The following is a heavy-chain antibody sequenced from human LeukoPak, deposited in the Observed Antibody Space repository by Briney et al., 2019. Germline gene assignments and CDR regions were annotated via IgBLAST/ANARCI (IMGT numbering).Heavy chain of an antibody. J-gene: IGHJ4*02. CDR2: FDPEDGET. Sequence: ASVKVSCKVSGYTLTELSMHWVRQAPGEGLEWMGGFDPEDGETIYAQKFQGRVTMTEDTSTDTAYMELSSLRSEDTAVYYCATLVAAAGGFDYWGQGTLVTVSS. CDR1: GYTLTELS. D-gene: IGHD6-13*01. V-gene: IGHV1-24*01. CDR3: ATLVAAAGGFDY.